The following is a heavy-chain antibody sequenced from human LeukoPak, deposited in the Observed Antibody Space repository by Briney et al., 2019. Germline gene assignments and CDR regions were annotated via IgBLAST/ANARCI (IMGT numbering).Heavy chain of an antibody. CDR3: AKSLWIQPQYYMDV. J-gene: IGHJ6*03. D-gene: IGHD5-18*01. CDR1: GFTFSSYG. CDR2: ISYDGSNK. Sequence: GGSLRLSCAASGFTFSSYGMHWVRQAPGKGLEWVAVISYDGSNKYYADSVKGRFTISRDNSKNTLYLQMNSLRAEDTAVYYCAKSLWIQPQYYMDVWGKGTTVTASS. V-gene: IGHV3-30*18.